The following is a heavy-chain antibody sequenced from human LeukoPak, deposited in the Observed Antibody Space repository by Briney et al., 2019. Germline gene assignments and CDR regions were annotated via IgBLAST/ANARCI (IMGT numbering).Heavy chain of an antibody. D-gene: IGHD6-6*01. CDR2: IYYSGST. CDR1: GGSISSYY. V-gene: IGHV4-59*01. CDR3: ARDLVNYGMDV. J-gene: IGHJ6*02. Sequence: SETLCLTCTVSGGSISSYYWSWIRQPPGKGLEWIGYIYYSGSTNYNPSLKSRVTISVDTSKNQFSLKLSSVTAADTAVYYCARDLVNYGMDVWGQGTTVTVSS.